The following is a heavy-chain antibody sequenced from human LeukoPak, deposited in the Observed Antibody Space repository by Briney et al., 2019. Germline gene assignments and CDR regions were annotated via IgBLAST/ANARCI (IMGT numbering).Heavy chain of an antibody. D-gene: IGHD3-22*01. Sequence: SETLSLTCAVYGGSFSSYYWSWIRQPPGKGLEWIGYIYYSGSTNYNPSLKSRVTISVDTSKNQFSLKLSSVTAADTAVYYCARVIVGWFDPWGQGTLVTVSS. V-gene: IGHV4-59*01. J-gene: IGHJ5*02. CDR3: ARVIVGWFDP. CDR1: GGSFSSYY. CDR2: IYYSGST.